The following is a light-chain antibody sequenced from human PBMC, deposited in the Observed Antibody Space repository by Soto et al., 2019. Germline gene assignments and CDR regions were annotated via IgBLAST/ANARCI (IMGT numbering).Light chain of an antibody. CDR3: QQYYSIPYT. J-gene: IGKJ2*01. Sequence: EIVMTQSPDSLAVSLGERATINCKSSQSVLSSSNNKNFLAWYQQKPGQSPKLLIYWASTRESGVPDRFSGSGSGTDFTLTISSLQAEDVAVYYCQQYYSIPYTFGQGTKLEIK. CDR2: WAS. CDR1: QSVLSSSNNKNF. V-gene: IGKV4-1*01.